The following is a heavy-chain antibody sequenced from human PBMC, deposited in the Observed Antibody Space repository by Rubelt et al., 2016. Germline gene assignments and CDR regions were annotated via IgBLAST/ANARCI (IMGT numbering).Heavy chain of an antibody. V-gene: IGHV4-59*01. D-gene: IGHD4-17*01. CDR1: GGSISSYY. J-gene: IGHJ5*02. CDR2: IYYSGST. Sequence: QVQLQESGPGLVKPSETLSLTCTVSGGSISSYYWSWIRQPPGKGLEWIGYIYYSGSTNYNPSLKSRVTISVDTSKNQFSRKLSSVTAADTAVYYCARVQMVTTGSHNWFDPWGQGTLVTVSS. CDR3: ARVQMVTTGSHNWFDP.